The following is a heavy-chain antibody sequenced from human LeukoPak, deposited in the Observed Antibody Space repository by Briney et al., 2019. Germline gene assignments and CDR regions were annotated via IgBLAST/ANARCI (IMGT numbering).Heavy chain of an antibody. Sequence: GGSLRLSCAASGFTFSSYAMHWVRQAPGKGLEWVAVISYDGSNKYYADSVKGRFTISRDNSKNTLYLQMNSLRAEDTAVYYCAKEGAWHEFYYYDSSGYYSGELDYWGQGTLVTVSS. J-gene: IGHJ4*02. CDR1: GFTFSSYA. D-gene: IGHD3-22*01. CDR2: ISYDGSNK. CDR3: AKEGAWHEFYYYDSSGYYSGELDY. V-gene: IGHV3-30*04.